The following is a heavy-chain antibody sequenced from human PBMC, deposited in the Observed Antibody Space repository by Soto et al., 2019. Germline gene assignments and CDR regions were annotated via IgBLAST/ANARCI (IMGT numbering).Heavy chain of an antibody. Sequence: QVQLVQSGAEVKKPGASVKVSCKASGYTFTSYGISWVRQAPGQGLEWMGWISAYNGNTNYAQKLQGRVTMTTDTSTSTASMELRSLTSDDTAVYYCASFSIAATDPYGMDVWGQGTTVTVSS. CDR2: ISAYNGNT. D-gene: IGHD6-13*01. V-gene: IGHV1-18*01. CDR3: ASFSIAATDPYGMDV. J-gene: IGHJ6*02. CDR1: GYTFTSYG.